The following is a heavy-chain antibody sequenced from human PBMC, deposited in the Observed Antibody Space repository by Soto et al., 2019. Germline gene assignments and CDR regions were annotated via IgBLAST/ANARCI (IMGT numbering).Heavy chain of an antibody. V-gene: IGHV3-48*01. Sequence: EVQLVESGGGLVQPGGSLRLSCAASGFTFSSYSMNWVRQAPGKGLEGVSYISSSSSTIYYADSVKSRFTISRDKAKNTRYLQLNSLRAEDTAVYYCASIPDRIADLGWFVPWSQGTLVTVSS. D-gene: IGHD6-13*01. CDR2: ISSSSSTI. CDR1: GFTFSSYS. J-gene: IGHJ5*02. CDR3: ASIPDRIADLGWFVP.